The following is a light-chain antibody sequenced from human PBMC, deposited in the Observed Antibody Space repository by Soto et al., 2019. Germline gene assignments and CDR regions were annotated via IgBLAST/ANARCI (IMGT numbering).Light chain of an antibody. CDR3: TSYTSDSTYV. Sequence: QSALTQPASVSGSPGQSITISCTGTSTDVGRYNYVSWYQQHPGKAPKLMVYDVSNRPSWVSNRFSGSKSGITASLTISGLQAEDEADYYCTSYTSDSTYVFVTGTKLTVL. J-gene: IGLJ1*01. CDR1: STDVGRYNY. V-gene: IGLV2-14*01. CDR2: DVS.